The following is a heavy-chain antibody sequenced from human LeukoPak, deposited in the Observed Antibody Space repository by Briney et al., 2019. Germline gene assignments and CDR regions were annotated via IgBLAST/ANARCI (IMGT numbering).Heavy chain of an antibody. Sequence: PSETLFLTCTVSGGSISSGSYYWSWIRQPPGKGLEWIGYIYHSGSTYYNPSLKSRVTISVDRSKNQFSLKLSSVTAADTAVYYCLTTVTTGAFDIWGQGTMVTVSS. CDR2: IYHSGST. J-gene: IGHJ3*02. CDR3: LTTVTTGAFDI. V-gene: IGHV4-30-2*01. D-gene: IGHD4-17*01. CDR1: GGSISSGSYY.